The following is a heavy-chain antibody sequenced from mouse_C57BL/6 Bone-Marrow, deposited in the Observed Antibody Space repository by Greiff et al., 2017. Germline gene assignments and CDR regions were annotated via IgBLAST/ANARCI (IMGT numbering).Heavy chain of an antibody. V-gene: IGHV1-81*01. Sequence: QVQLQQSGAELARPGASVKLSCKASGYTFTSYGISWVKQRTGQGLEWIGEIYPRSGTTYYNEKFKGKATLTADKSSSTAYMELRSLTSEDSAVYFCARGYYGSSYYAMDYWGQGTSVTVSS. CDR2: IYPRSGTT. CDR1: GYTFTSYG. D-gene: IGHD1-1*01. J-gene: IGHJ4*01. CDR3: ARGYYGSSYYAMDY.